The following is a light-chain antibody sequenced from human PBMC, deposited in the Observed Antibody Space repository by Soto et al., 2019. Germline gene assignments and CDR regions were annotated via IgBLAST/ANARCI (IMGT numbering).Light chain of an antibody. V-gene: IGKV1-5*03. Sequence: DIQMTQSPSTLSASVGDRVTITCRASQSISSWLAWYQQKPGKAPNLLISKASSLESGVPSRFSGSGSGTEFTLTISSLQPDDFATYYCQQHKTYSRTFGQGTKVEIK. J-gene: IGKJ1*01. CDR2: KAS. CDR3: QQHKTYSRT. CDR1: QSISSW.